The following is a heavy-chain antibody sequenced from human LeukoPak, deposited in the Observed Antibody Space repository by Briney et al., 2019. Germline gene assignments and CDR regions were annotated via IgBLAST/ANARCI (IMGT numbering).Heavy chain of an antibody. CDR1: GGYISKYY. CDR2: IYTSGT. V-gene: IGHV4-4*07. CDR3: ARGDSLTGYFGY. Sequence: SETLSLTCTVSGGYISKYYWSWIRQPAGKGREWIGRIYTSGTNYNPSLKSRVTMSVDTSKDQFSLKLNSVTAADTAVYYCARGDSLTGYFGYWGQGTLVTVSS. J-gene: IGHJ4*02. D-gene: IGHD3-9*01.